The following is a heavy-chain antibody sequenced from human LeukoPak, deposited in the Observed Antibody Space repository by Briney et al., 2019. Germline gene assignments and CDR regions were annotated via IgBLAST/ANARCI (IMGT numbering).Heavy chain of an antibody. Sequence: GGSPRLSCAASGFTFDDYAMHWVRQAPGKGLEWVSLISWDGGSTYYADSVKGRFTISRDSSRNSLYLQMNSLRAEDTALYYCASPYCSSTSCPVGYWGQGTLVTVSS. V-gene: IGHV3-43D*04. J-gene: IGHJ4*02. CDR1: GFTFDDYA. D-gene: IGHD2-2*01. CDR3: ASPYCSSTSCPVGY. CDR2: ISWDGGST.